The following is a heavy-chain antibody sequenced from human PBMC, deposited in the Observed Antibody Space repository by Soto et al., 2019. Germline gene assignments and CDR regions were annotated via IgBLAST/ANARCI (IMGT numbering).Heavy chain of an antibody. CDR1: GGSFSGYY. CDR3: ARGMRSGYNYYYYYMDV. Sequence: SETLSLTCAVYGGSFSGYYWSWIRQPPGKGLEWIGEINHSGSTNYNPSLKSRVTISVDTSKNQFSLKLSSVTAADTAVYYCARGMRSGYNYYYYYMDVWGKGTTVTLSS. D-gene: IGHD3-3*01. V-gene: IGHV4-34*01. CDR2: INHSGST. J-gene: IGHJ6*03.